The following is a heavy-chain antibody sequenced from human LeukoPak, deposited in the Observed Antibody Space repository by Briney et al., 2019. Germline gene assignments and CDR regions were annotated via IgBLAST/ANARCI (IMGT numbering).Heavy chain of an antibody. D-gene: IGHD4-17*01. Sequence: GGSLRLSCAASGFTVSSNYMSWVRQAPGKGLEWVSVIYSGGSTYYADSVKGRFTISRDNSKNTLYLQMNSLRAEDTAVYYCARVPRTVTKYYFDYWGQGTLVTVSS. CDR1: GFTVSSNY. J-gene: IGHJ4*02. CDR3: ARVPRTVTKYYFDY. CDR2: IYSGGST. V-gene: IGHV3-66*01.